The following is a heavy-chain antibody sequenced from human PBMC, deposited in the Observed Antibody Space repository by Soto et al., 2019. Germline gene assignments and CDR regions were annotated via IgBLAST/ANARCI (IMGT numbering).Heavy chain of an antibody. CDR3: AADAKAVQQMVPSYY. CDR1: GFTFTSSA. CDR2: IAVGSGYT. J-gene: IGHJ4*02. Sequence: QMQLEQSGPEVKKPGTSVKVSCKASGFTFTSSAFQWVRQARGQRLEWIGWIAVGSGYTNYAQRFQDRVTLTRDMSTAPTYMELSRLTSEDTAIFFCAADAKAVQQMVPSYYWGQGTLVTVSS. V-gene: IGHV1-58*01. D-gene: IGHD2-8*01.